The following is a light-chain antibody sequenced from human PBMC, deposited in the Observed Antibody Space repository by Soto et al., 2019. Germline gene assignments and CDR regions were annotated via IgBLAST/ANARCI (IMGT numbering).Light chain of an antibody. V-gene: IGKV3-15*01. CDR1: QSVSSN. Sequence: EIVMTQSPGTLSVSPGERATLSCRASQSVSSNLAWYQQKPGQAPRLLIYGASTRATGIQARFSGSGSATDITLVISSLHSVTRPNFECLHFYNWPRTFGQGTKVE. J-gene: IGKJ1*01. CDR2: GAS. CDR3: LHFYNWPRT.